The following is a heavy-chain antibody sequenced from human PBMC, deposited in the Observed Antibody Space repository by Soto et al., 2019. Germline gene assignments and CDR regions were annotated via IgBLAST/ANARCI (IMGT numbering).Heavy chain of an antibody. CDR2: IYFSGNT. Sequence: PSETLSLTCTVSGGSMTNNYWSWIRQPPGKRLKSIGYIYFSGNTNYNPSLKSRVTIEVDTSKNQFSLKLNSVTTADTAVYYCARGGWYNDYWSQGALVTVSS. J-gene: IGHJ4*02. CDR1: GGSMTNNY. CDR3: ARGGWYNDY. V-gene: IGHV4-59*01. D-gene: IGHD6-19*01.